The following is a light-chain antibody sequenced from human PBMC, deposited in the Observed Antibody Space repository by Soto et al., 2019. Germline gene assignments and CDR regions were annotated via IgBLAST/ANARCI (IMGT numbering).Light chain of an antibody. CDR3: QNYAKAPWT. V-gene: IGKV1-27*01. Sequence: DIQMTQSPSSLSASVGDRVTITCRASQGIYTHLAWYQQKPGNAPKLLIYAASTLQSGVPSRFSASGSGTDFILTISALQSEDVGTYFCQNYAKAPWTLGPGTKVDIK. J-gene: IGKJ1*01. CDR1: QGIYTH. CDR2: AAS.